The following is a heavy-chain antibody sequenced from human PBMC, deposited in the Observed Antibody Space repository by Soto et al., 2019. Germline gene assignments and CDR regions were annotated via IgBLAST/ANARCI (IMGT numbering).Heavy chain of an antibody. D-gene: IGHD6-13*01. J-gene: IGHJ6*02. CDR1: GYTFTSYA. V-gene: IGHV1-3*01. CDR2: INAGNGNT. Sequence: ASVKVSCKASGYTFTSYAMHWVRQAPGHRLEWMGWINAGNGNTKYSQKFQGRVTITRDTSASTAYMELSSLRSEDTAVYYCGSHFRGVQPVVWPFRHLFVLLLLIGLAFGLSPVNQPNIAAAGPRSYGMDVWGQGTTVTVSS. CDR3: GSHFRGVQPVVWPFRHLFVLLLLIGLAFGLSPVNQPNIAAAGPRSYGMDV.